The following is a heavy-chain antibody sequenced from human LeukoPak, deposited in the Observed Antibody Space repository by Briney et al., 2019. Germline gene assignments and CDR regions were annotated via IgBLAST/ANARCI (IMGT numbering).Heavy chain of an antibody. V-gene: IGHV4-39*01. CDR1: GGSIATSSYY. CDR3: ARHLRYGRSDY. D-gene: IGHD3-16*01. J-gene: IGHJ4*02. Sequence: SPSETLSLTCPVSGGSIATSSYYWGWIRQPPGKGLEWIGSIYYTGTTYYNPSLKSRVTLSVDTSKNQFSLELTSLTAADTAVYFCARHLRYGRSDYWGQGTLVTVSS. CDR2: IYYTGTT.